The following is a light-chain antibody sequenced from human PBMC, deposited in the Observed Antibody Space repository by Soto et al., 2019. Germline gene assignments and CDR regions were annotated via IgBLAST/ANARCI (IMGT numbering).Light chain of an antibody. CDR3: HNYADSPHT. V-gene: IGKV3-20*01. J-gene: IGKJ2*01. Sequence: EIVLTQSPGTLSLSPGEGATLSCRASQSVRSGSLAWYQHKPGRAPRLLIYGASSRATDIPDRFSGSGSGTDFTLTISRLEPEDFAVYYCHNYADSPHTFGQGTKVDIK. CDR1: QSVRSGS. CDR2: GAS.